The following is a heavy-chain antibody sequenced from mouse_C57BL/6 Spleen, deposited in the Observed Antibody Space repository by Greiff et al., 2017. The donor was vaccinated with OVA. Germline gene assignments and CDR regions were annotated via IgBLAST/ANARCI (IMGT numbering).Heavy chain of an antibody. Sequence: LQQPGAELVKPGASVKLSCKASGYTFTSYWMHWVKQRPGQGLEWIGMIHPNSGSTNYNEKFKSKATLTVDKSSSTAYMQLSSLTSEDAAVYYCARGYYYGGAYWGQGTTLTVSS. CDR2: IHPNSGST. D-gene: IGHD1-1*01. J-gene: IGHJ2*01. V-gene: IGHV1-64*01. CDR3: ARGYYYGGAY. CDR1: GYTFTSYW.